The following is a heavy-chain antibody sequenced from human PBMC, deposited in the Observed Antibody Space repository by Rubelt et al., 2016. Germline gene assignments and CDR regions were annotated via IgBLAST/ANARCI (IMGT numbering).Heavy chain of an antibody. V-gene: IGHV3-30*04. CDR2: ISYDGSNK. J-gene: IGHJ5*02. CDR1: GFTFSSYA. CDR3: ARALAARYNWFDP. D-gene: IGHD6-6*01. Sequence: GGGVVQPGGSLRLSCAASGFTFSSYAMHWVRQAPGKGLEWVAVISYDGSNKYYADSVKGRFTISRDNSKNTLYLQMNSLRAEDTAVYYCARALAARYNWFDPWGQGTLVTVSS.